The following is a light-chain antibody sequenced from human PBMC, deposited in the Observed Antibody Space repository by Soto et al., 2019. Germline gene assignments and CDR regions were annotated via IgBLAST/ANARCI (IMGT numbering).Light chain of an antibody. CDR3: QQYNNWPPYT. CDR2: GAS. J-gene: IGKJ2*01. CDR1: QSVSSN. Sequence: EIVMTQSPATLSLSPGERATLSCRASQSVSSNLAWYQQKPGQAPRLLIYGASTRATGIPARFSGSGSGIEFTLTIDSLQSEDFAVYYCQQYNNWPPYTFGQGTKLDIK. V-gene: IGKV3-15*01.